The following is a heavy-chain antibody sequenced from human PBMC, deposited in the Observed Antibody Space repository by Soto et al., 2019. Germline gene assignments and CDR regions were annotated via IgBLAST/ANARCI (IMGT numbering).Heavy chain of an antibody. D-gene: IGHD1-1*01. V-gene: IGHV1-69*13. J-gene: IGHJ6*02. Sequence: GASVKVSCKASGGTFSSYAISWVRQAPGQGLEWMGGVIPIFGTANYAQKFQGRVTITADESTSTAYMELSSLRSEDTAVYYCAREGGTRYQDYYYSYAMDVWGQGTTVTVSS. CDR3: AREGGTRYQDYYYSYAMDV. CDR2: VIPIFGTA. CDR1: GGTFSSYA.